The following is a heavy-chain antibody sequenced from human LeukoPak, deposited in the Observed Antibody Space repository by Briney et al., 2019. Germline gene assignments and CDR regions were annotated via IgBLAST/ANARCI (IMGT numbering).Heavy chain of an antibody. J-gene: IGHJ6*04. Sequence: KPGGSLRLSCAGSAFTFSSYSMNWVRQAPGKGLEWVSSISGSSSDIYYADSVKGRFTISRDNAKKSLYLQMKSLRAEDTAVYYCAELGITMIGGVWGKGTTVTISS. CDR3: AELGITMIGGV. CDR2: ISGSSSDI. D-gene: IGHD3-10*02. V-gene: IGHV3-21*01. CDR1: AFTFSSYS.